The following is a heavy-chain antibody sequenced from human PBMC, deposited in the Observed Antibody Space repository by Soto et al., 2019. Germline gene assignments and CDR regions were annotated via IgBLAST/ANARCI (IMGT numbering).Heavy chain of an antibody. CDR2: ISYDGNNK. V-gene: IGHV3-30*18. D-gene: IGHD6-6*01. Sequence: QLQRMESGGGVVQPGRSLRLSCAASGFTFSTYGRHWVRQAPGKGLEWVAVISYDGNNKYYADSVKGRFTISRDNSKNTLYLQMNSLRPEDTAVYYCAKVSPQLVHYFYFRYMDVWGNGTTVTVSS. CDR3: AKVSPQLVHYFYFRYMDV. CDR1: GFTFSTYG. J-gene: IGHJ6*03.